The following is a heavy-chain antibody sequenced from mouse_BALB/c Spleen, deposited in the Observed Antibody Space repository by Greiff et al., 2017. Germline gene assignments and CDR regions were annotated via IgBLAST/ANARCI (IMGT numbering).Heavy chain of an antibody. Sequence: EVKLMESGPGLVKPSQSLSLTCSVTGYSITSGYYWNWIRQFPGNKLEWMGYISYDGSNNYNPSLKNRISITRDTSKNQFFLKLNSVTTEDTATYYCARGGIYSSDYWGQGTTLTVSS. D-gene: IGHD1-3*01. CDR3: ARGGIYSSDY. CDR1: GYSITSGYY. V-gene: IGHV3-6*02. CDR2: ISYDGSN. J-gene: IGHJ2*01.